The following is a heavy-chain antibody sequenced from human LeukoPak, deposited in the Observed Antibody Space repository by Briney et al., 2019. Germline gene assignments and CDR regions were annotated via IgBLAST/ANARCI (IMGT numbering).Heavy chain of an antibody. D-gene: IGHD2-2*01. Sequence: GGSLRLSCTAAGFNFGTYWMSWVRQSPEKGLEFVANMKFDDTVKNYVDSVKGRFTISRDNPSNSVYLQMDSLRPEDTALYYCARDPGSSAFDYWGQGAQVTVSS. CDR3: ARDPGSSAFDY. J-gene: IGHJ4*02. CDR1: GFNFGTYW. V-gene: IGHV3-7*01. CDR2: MKFDDTVK.